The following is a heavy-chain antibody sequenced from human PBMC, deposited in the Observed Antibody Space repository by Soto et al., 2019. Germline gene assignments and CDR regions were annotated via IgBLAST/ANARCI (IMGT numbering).Heavy chain of an antibody. V-gene: IGHV5-51*01. Sequence: PGESLKISCNGSGYSFTSYWIGWVRQMPGKGLEWMGIIYPGDSDTRYSPSFQGQVTISADKSISTAYLQWSSLKASDTAMYYCARSIVVVPAVNPYYFDYWGQGTLVTVSS. CDR2: IYPGDSDT. D-gene: IGHD2-2*01. J-gene: IGHJ4*02. CDR1: GYSFTSYW. CDR3: ARSIVVVPAVNPYYFDY.